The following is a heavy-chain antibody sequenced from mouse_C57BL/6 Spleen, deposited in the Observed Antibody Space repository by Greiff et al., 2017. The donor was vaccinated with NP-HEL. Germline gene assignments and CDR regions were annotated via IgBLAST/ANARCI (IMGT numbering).Heavy chain of an antibody. D-gene: IGHD1-1*01. Sequence: EVKLVESGEGLVKPGGSLKLSCAASGFTFSSYAMSWVRQTPEKRLEWVAYISSGGDYIYYADTVKGRFTISRDNARNTLYLQMSSLKSEDTAMYYCTRDSSRYGSSYWYFDVWGTGTTVTVSS. CDR2: ISSGGDYI. J-gene: IGHJ1*03. V-gene: IGHV5-9-1*02. CDR3: TRDSSRYGSSYWYFDV. CDR1: GFTFSSYA.